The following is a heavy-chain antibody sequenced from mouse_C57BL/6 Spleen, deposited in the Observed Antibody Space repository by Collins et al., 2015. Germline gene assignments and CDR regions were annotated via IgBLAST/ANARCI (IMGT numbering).Heavy chain of an antibody. D-gene: IGHD2-4*01. CDR2: ISCYNGAT. Sequence: LVKTGASVKISCKASGYSFTGYYMHWVKQSHGKSLEWIGYISCYNGATSYNQKFKGKATFTVDASSSTAYMQFNSLTSEDSAVYYCARGRDYGFAYWGQGTLVTVSA. CDR1: GYSFTGYY. J-gene: IGHJ3*01. V-gene: IGHV1S34*01. CDR3: ARGRDYGFAY.